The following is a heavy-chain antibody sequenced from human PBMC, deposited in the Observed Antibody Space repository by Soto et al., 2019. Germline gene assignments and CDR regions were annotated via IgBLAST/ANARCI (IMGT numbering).Heavy chain of an antibody. J-gene: IGHJ6*02. CDR1: GGTFSSYT. D-gene: IGHD3-10*01. CDR2: IIPILGIA. V-gene: IGHV1-69*08. Sequence: QVQLVQSGAEVKKPGSSVKVSCKASGGTFSSYTISWVRQAPGQGLEWMGRIIPILGIANYAQKFQGRVTSTADKSTSTASVELSRLRSEDTAVDYCARERKGITMVRGVIGEAHSYYCGMDVWGQGTTVTVSS. CDR3: ARERKGITMVRGVIGEAHSYYCGMDV.